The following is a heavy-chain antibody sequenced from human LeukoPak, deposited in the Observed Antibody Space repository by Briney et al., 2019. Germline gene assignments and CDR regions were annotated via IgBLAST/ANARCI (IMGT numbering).Heavy chain of an antibody. CDR3: ASGLSLARNFDY. Sequence: GESLKISRKASGNSFISYWNAWVRQMPGKGLEWMGIIYCGDSDTRYSPSFQGQVTISADKSISIAYLQWSSLKATDTAVYYCASGLSLARNFDYWGQGALVTVSS. D-gene: IGHD3/OR15-3a*01. V-gene: IGHV5-51*01. CDR1: GNSFISYW. CDR2: IYCGDSDT. J-gene: IGHJ4*02.